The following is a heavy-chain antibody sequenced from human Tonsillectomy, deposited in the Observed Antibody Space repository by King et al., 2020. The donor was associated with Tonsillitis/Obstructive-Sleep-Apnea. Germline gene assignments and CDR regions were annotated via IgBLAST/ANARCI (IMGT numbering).Heavy chain of an antibody. CDR1: GFTFSNAW. V-gene: IGHV3-15*01. J-gene: IGHJ6*03. D-gene: IGHD2-2*01. CDR2: IKSKTDGGTT. Sequence: VKLVESGGGLVKPGGSLRLSCAASGFTFSNAWMSWVRQAPGKGLEWVGRIKSKTDGGTTDYAAPVKGRFTISRDDSKNTLYLQMNSLKTEDTAVYYCTTKVVVVPDYYYYYYMDVWGKGTTVTVSS. CDR3: TTKVVVVPDYYYYYYMDV.